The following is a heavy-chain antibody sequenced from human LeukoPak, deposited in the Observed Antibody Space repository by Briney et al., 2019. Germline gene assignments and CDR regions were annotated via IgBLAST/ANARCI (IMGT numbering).Heavy chain of an antibody. J-gene: IGHJ5*02. CDR1: GFTFSSYW. V-gene: IGHV3-7*01. Sequence: GGSLRLSCAASGFTFSSYWMSWVRQAPGKGLEWVANIKQDGSEKYYVDSVKGRFTISRDNAKNSLYLQMNSLRAEDAGVYYCARPLKYYYGSETYFWFDPWGQGTLVTVSS. D-gene: IGHD3-10*01. CDR3: ARPLKYYYGSETYFWFDP. CDR2: IKQDGSEK.